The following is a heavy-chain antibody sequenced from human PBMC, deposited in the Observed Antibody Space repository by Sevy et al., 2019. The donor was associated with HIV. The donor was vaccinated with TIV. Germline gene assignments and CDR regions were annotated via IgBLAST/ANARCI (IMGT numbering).Heavy chain of an antibody. D-gene: IGHD3-3*01. V-gene: IGHV3-23*01. CDR3: AKDGVLDITIFGLNIRHYWYFDV. CDR2: INGNGRAT. CDR1: GFGFDTYA. J-gene: IGHJ2*01. Sequence: GGSLRLSCAASGFGFDTYAMSWVRQAPGKGLEWVSTINGNGRATYYADSVKDRFTISRDNSKKTLSLQMNSLRAEDTSKYYCAKDGVLDITIFGLNIRHYWYFDVWGRGTLVTVSS.